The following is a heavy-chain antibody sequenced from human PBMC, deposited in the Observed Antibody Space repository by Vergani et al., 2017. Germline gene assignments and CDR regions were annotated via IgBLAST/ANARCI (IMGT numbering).Heavy chain of an antibody. Sequence: QVQLVQSGAEVKKPGASVKVSCKASGYTFTSYAMHWVRQAPGQRLEWMGWINAGNGNTKYSQKFQGRVTMTRDTSTSTVYMELSSLRSEDTAVYYCARDEGGSYPFDYWGQGTLVTVSS. D-gene: IGHD1-26*01. V-gene: IGHV1-3*01. CDR1: GYTFTSYA. CDR3: ARDEGGSYPFDY. J-gene: IGHJ4*02. CDR2: INAGNGNT.